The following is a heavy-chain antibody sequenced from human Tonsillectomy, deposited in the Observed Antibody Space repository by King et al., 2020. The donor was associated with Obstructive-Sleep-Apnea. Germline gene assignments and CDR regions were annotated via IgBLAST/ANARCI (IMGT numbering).Heavy chain of an antibody. CDR3: ARGTSSLYDAFDI. CDR1: GGTFSSYA. Sequence: QLVHSGAEVKTPGSSVKVSFKASGGTFSSYAISWGRQAPGQGLEWMVGIIPIFGTAHYAQKFQGRVTITADESTSTAYMELSSLRSEDTAVYYCARGTSSLYDAFDIWGQGTMVTVSS. D-gene: IGHD2-2*01. CDR2: IIPIFGTA. V-gene: IGHV1-69*01. J-gene: IGHJ3*02.